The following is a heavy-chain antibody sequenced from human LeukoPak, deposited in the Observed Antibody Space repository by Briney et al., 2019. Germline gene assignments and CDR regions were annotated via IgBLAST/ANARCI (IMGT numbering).Heavy chain of an antibody. J-gene: IGHJ4*02. CDR3: AGRGVVDTAMPYFDY. V-gene: IGHV4-34*01. D-gene: IGHD5-18*01. CDR1: GGSFSGYY. CDR2: INHSGST. Sequence: PSETLSLTCAVYGGSFSGYYWSWIRQPPGKGLEWIGEINHSGSTNYNPSLKSRVTISVDTSKNQFSLKLSSVTAADTAVYYCAGRGVVDTAMPYFDYWGQGTLVTVSS.